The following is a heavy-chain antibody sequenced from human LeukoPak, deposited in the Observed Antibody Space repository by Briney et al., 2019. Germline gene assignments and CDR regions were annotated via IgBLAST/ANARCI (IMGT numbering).Heavy chain of an antibody. CDR2: INHSGST. CDR1: GGSISSYY. V-gene: IGHV4-34*01. J-gene: IGHJ6*03. CDR3: ARGNLWDYRRYYYYMDV. D-gene: IGHD4-11*01. Sequence: PSETLSLTCTVSGGSISSYYWSWIRQPPGKGLEWIGEINHSGSTNYNPSLKSRVTISVDTSKNQFSLKLSSVTAADTAVYYCARGNLWDYRRYYYYMDVWGKGTTGTVSS.